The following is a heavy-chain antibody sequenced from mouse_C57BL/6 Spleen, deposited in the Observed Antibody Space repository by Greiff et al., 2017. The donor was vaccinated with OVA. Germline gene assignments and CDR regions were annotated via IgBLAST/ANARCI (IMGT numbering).Heavy chain of an antibody. CDR3: ARSGTGWYFDV. Sequence: QVQLQQPGAELVKPGASVKLSCKASGYTFTSYWMQWVKQRPGQGLEWIGEIDPSDSYTNYNQKFKGKATLTVDTSSSTAYMQLSSLTSEHSAVYYCARSGTGWYFDVWGTGTTVTVSS. D-gene: IGHD3-1*01. J-gene: IGHJ1*03. CDR1: GYTFTSYW. V-gene: IGHV1-50*01. CDR2: IDPSDSYT.